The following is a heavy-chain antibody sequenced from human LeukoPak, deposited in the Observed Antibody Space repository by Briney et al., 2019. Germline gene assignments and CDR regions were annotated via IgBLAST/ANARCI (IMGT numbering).Heavy chain of an antibody. D-gene: IGHD2-2*01. V-gene: IGHV4-30-4*01. CDR2: IHYSGST. CDR3: ARHIVVLPAALDAFDV. CDR1: RGSISSGDYY. J-gene: IGHJ3*01. Sequence: PSETLSLTCTVSRGSISSGDYYWSWIRQPPGRGLEWIGYIHYSGSTYYNPSLKSRVTITLDMSKNQFSLKLTSVTAADTAVYYCARHIVVLPAALDAFDVWGQGAMVTVSS.